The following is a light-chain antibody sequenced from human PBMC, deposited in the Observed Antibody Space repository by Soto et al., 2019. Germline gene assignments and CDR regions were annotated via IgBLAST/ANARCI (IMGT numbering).Light chain of an antibody. CDR1: QSIRSW. V-gene: IGKV1-5*01. CDR2: DVS. J-gene: IGKJ1*01. CDR3: QQYNGYSRT. Sequence: DIQMTQSPSILSASVGDRVTITCRASQSIRSWLAWYQQKPGKAPYLLISDVSSLERGVPSRFSGSGSGTEFTLTISSMQPDDFATFYCQQYNGYSRTFGQGTKVDIK.